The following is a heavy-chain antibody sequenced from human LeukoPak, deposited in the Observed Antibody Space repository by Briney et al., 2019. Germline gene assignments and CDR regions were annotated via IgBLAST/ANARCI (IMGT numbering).Heavy chain of an antibody. CDR2: ISGSGVI. Sequence: PSETLSLTCTVSGGPITTYYLSWIRQSAGMGLEWIGRISGSGVITYNPSLKSRVILSLDTSNNHFSLKLISVTAADTAVYYCAREEGAFDYRYFYPTYYYYYMDVWGKGTTVTVSS. J-gene: IGHJ6*03. CDR1: GGPITTYY. CDR3: AREEGAFDYRYFYPTYYYYYMDV. V-gene: IGHV4-4*07. D-gene: IGHD4-11*01.